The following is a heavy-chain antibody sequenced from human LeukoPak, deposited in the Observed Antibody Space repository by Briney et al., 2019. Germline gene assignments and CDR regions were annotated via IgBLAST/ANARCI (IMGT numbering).Heavy chain of an antibody. Sequence: GRSRTLASAVSGLTFSSYAMQWVRPAADEVLEWVAVISSDGSNNSYGDSVKGRFTNSRDNSKNTLYLQMDSLRAEDTAVYYCARQLSTITIFDYWGQGTLVTVSS. CDR1: GLTFSSYA. CDR3: ARQLSTITIFDY. CDR2: ISSDGSNN. J-gene: IGHJ4*02. V-gene: IGHV3-30-3*01. D-gene: IGHD3-3*01.